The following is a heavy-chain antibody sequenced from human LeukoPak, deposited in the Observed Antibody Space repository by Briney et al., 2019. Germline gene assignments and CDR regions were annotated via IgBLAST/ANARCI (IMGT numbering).Heavy chain of an antibody. CDR3: ARGRGANWNDHYYSMDV. J-gene: IGHJ6*03. CDR1: GFTFSFYA. D-gene: IGHD1-1*01. V-gene: IGHV3-23*01. Sequence: GGSLRLSCAASGFTFSFYAMSWVRQAPGKGLGWVSVISGSAGSTYHADSVKGRFTISRDNSKKMLYLQMFSLRVEDTAVYFCARGRGANWNDHYYSMDVWGKGTTVTVSS. CDR2: ISGSAGST.